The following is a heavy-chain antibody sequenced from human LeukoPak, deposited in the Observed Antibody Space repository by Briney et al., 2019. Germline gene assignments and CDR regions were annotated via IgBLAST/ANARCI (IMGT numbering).Heavy chain of an antibody. CDR1: GFTFSSYG. Sequence: PGRSLRLSCAASGFTFSSYGMHWVRQAPGKGLEGVAVIWYDGSNKYYADSVKGRFTISRDNSKNTLYLQMNSLRAEDTAVYYCARGQSGPKTGFDYWGQGTLVTVSS. CDR3: ARGQSGPKTGFDY. J-gene: IGHJ4*02. D-gene: IGHD1-14*01. V-gene: IGHV3-33*01. CDR2: IWYDGSNK.